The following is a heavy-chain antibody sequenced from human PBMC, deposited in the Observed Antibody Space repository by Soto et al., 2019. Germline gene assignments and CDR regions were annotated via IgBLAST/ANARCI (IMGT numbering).Heavy chain of an antibody. J-gene: IGHJ5*02. V-gene: IGHV2-70*01. Sequence: SGPTLVNTTQTLTLTCTFSGFSPRTSGMCVSWIPEPPGKAPEWLALIDWADDKYSSTALKNRLAFSEDTAKNQVVLTLTNVDPLDTATYYCARMCRGWFDPGSQGTQVTVSS. CDR1: GFSPRTSGMC. D-gene: IGHD2-15*01. CDR3: ARMCRGWFDP. CDR2: IDWADDK.